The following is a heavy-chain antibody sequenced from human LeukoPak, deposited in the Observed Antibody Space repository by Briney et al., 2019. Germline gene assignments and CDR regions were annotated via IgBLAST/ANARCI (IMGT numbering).Heavy chain of an antibody. CDR2: IYHSGST. V-gene: IGHV4-30-2*01. Sequence: PSETLFLTCTVSGGSISSGGYYWSWIRQPPGKGLEWIGYIYHSGSTYYNPSLKSRVTISVDRSKNQFSLKLSSVTAADTAVYYCARAADPNPSLGYWGQGTLVTVSS. D-gene: IGHD2-8*01. CDR3: ARAADPNPSLGY. CDR1: GGSISSGGYY. J-gene: IGHJ4*02.